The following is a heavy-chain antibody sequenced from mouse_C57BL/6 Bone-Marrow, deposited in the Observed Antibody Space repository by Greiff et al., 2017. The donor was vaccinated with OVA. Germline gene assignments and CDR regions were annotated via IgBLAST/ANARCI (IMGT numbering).Heavy chain of an antibody. V-gene: IGHV1-50*01. CDR1: GYTFTSYW. D-gene: IGHD2-4*01. CDR2: IDPSDSYT. Sequence: QVQLQQPGAELVKPGASVKLSCKASGYTFTSYWMQWVKQRPGQGLEWIGEIDPSDSYTNYNQKFKGKATLTVDTSSSTAYMQLSSLTSEDSAVYYGARGWGDYEAWFAYWGQGTLVTVSA. J-gene: IGHJ3*01. CDR3: ARGWGDYEAWFAY.